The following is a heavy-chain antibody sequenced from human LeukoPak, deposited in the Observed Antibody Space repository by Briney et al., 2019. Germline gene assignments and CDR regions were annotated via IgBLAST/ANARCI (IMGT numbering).Heavy chain of an antibody. J-gene: IGHJ4*02. CDR3: ARLPAYCSTTSCYHDY. D-gene: IGHD2-2*01. CDR2: ISSASGSI. V-gene: IGHV3-48*04. Sequence: GGSLRLSCAASGFTFSSYSMNWVRQAPGKGLEGVSYISSASGSIYYADSVKGRFTISRDNAKNSLFLQMNSLRAEDTAVYYCARLPAYCSTTSCYHDYWGQGTLVTVSS. CDR1: GFTFSSYS.